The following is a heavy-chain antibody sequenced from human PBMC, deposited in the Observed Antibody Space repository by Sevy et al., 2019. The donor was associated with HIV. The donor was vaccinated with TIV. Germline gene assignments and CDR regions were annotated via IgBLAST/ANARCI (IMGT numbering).Heavy chain of an antibody. CDR1: GLTFRSYD. CDR2: ICYGGRIK. CDR3: TNDAIMVPRFIRHI. Sequence: GGSLRLSCAASGLTFRSYDMSWVRQAPGKGLEWVAVICYGGRIKQYADSVKGRFTITRDNSKNTLYLQMNNLRDDDTAMYYSTNDAIMVPRFIRHIWGQGTMVTVSS. D-gene: IGHD3-10*01. V-gene: IGHV3-33*06. J-gene: IGHJ3*02.